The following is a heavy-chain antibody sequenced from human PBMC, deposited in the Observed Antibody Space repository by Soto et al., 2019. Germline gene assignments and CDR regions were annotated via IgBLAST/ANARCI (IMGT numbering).Heavy chain of an antibody. J-gene: IGHJ4*02. Sequence: PSETLSLTCTVSGASISSYYWSWIRQPPGKGLEWIGSIYYSGSTYYNPSLKSRVTLSIDTSKNQFSLKLNSVTAADTAVYYCVSPEGYYDSSGYTLDYWGQGTLVTVSS. V-gene: IGHV4-59*08. CDR2: IYYSGST. D-gene: IGHD3-22*01. CDR1: GASISSYY. CDR3: VSPEGYYDSSGYTLDY.